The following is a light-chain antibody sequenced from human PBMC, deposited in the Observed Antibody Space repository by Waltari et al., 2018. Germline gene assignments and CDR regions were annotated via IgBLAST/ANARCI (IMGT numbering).Light chain of an antibody. CDR2: RND. CDR1: ASNIGEPA. Sequence: QSVLRQPPSASVAPGHRVTISCAGRASNIGEPALHCYPQVPGKAPKLLIYRNDLRPSGVPDRFSGSKSGTSASLAISGLQSEDEADYYCATWDESPSGHWVFGGGTKVTVL. V-gene: IGLV1-44*01. CDR3: ATWDESPSGHWV. J-gene: IGLJ3*02.